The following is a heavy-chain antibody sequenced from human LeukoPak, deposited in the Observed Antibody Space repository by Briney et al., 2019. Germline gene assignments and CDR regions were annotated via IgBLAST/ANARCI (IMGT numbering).Heavy chain of an antibody. CDR2: ISGSGGST. J-gene: IGHJ4*02. V-gene: IGHV3-23*01. Sequence: GGSLRLSCAASGFTFSSYAMSWVRQAPGKGLEWVSAISGSGGSTYYADAVKGRFTISRDNAKNSLYLQMNSLRAEDTAVYHCARGSVGYCSGGSCYDYWGQGTLVTVSS. D-gene: IGHD2-15*01. CDR3: ARGSVGYCSGGSCYDY. CDR1: GFTFSSYA.